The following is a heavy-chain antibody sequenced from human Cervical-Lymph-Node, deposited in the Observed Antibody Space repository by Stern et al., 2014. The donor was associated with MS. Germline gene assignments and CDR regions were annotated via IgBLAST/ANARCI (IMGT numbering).Heavy chain of an antibody. CDR2: ISGSGSTI. J-gene: IGHJ4*02. CDR3: ARAPKLNVVVVGPFDY. V-gene: IGHV3-11*01. D-gene: IGHD2-15*01. Sequence: VKLVESGGGLVKPGGSLRLSCAASGFTFSDYYMSWIRQAPGQGMERVSYISGSGSTIYYADSVVGRFTISRDNAKNSLYLQMNSLRAEDTAVYYCARAPKLNVVVVGPFDYWGQGTLVTVSS. CDR1: GFTFSDYY.